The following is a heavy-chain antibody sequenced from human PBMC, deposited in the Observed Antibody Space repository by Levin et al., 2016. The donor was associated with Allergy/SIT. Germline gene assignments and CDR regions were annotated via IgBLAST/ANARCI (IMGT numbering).Heavy chain of an antibody. J-gene: IGHJ4*02. CDR3: ARTLIAALYFDY. V-gene: IGHV4-39*01. Sequence: WIRQPPGKGLEWIGSIYYSGSTYYNPSLKSRVTISVDTSKNQFSLKLSSVTAADTAVYYCARTLIAALYFDYWGQGTLVTVSS. CDR2: IYYSGST. D-gene: IGHD6-6*01.